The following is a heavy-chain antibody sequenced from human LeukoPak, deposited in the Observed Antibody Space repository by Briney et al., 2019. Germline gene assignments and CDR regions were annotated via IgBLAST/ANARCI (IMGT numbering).Heavy chain of an antibody. Sequence: KTGGSLRLSCTVSGFSFSDYFMTWIRQAPGKSLEFISYISSGGHTIYYADSLKGRFTISGDNAKNSLYLQMSRLTADDTAVYYCAGLATYSYGPVDYWGQGTLVTVSS. CDR3: AGLATYSYGPVDY. D-gene: IGHD5-18*01. CDR2: ISSGGHTI. J-gene: IGHJ4*02. CDR1: GFSFSDYF. V-gene: IGHV3-11*01.